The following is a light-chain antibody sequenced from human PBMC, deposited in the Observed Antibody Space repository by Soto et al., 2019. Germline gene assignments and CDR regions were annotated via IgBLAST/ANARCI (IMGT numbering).Light chain of an antibody. J-gene: IGLJ1*01. CDR1: SSDVGAHDH. CDR3: CSYAGSYSFV. Sequence: QSVLTQPRSVSGSPGQSVAISCTGTSSDVGAHDHVSWYQQYPGEAPKLLIYNVNKRPSGVPDRFSGSKSGNTASLTISGLQAEDEADYFCCSYAGSYSFVFGAETKVTVL. V-gene: IGLV2-11*01. CDR2: NVN.